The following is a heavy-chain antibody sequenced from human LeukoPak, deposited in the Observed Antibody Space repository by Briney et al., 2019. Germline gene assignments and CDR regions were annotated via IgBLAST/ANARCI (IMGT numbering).Heavy chain of an antibody. CDR3: ARDSRFTMVRGGDGMDV. V-gene: IGHV3-48*03. J-gene: IGHJ6*02. Sequence: GGSLRLSCAASGFTFSSYEMNWVRQAPGKGLERVSYISSSGSTIYYADSVKGRFTISRDNAKNSLYLQMNSLRAEDTAVYHCARDSRFTMVRGGDGMDVWGQGTTVTVSS. D-gene: IGHD3-10*01. CDR2: ISSSGSTI. CDR1: GFTFSSYE.